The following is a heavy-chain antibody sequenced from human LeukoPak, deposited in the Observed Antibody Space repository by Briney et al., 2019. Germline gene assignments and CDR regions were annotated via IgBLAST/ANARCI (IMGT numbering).Heavy chain of an antibody. Sequence: SETLPLTCTVSGGSISSSSYYWGWIRQPPGKGLEWIGSIYYSGSTYYNPSLKSRVTISLDTSENQFSLKLSSKTAADTAVYYCARTYHYDSIGYYFDFWGQGTLVTVSS. V-gene: IGHV4-39*07. D-gene: IGHD3-22*01. CDR1: GGSISSSSYY. J-gene: IGHJ4*02. CDR3: ARTYHYDSIGYYFDF. CDR2: IYYSGST.